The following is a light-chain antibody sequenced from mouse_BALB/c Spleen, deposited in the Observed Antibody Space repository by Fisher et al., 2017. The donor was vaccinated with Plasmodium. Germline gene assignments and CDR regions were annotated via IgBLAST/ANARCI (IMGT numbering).Light chain of an antibody. CDR2: YGS. Sequence: TGDRVSLSCRASQSINNYLHWYQQRSHESPRLLINYGSQSISGLPSRFSGRGSGTDFTLIINSVETEDFGMYFCQHSNSWPLTFGAGTKLELK. CDR3: QHSNSWPLT. CDR1: QSINNY. J-gene: IGKJ5*01. V-gene: IGKV5-45*01.